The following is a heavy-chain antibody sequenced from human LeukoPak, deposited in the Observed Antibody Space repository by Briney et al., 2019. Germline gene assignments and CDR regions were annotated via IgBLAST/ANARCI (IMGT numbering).Heavy chain of an antibody. Sequence: GGSLRLSCAASGFTFSRYDMHWVRQATGKGLEWVSAIGTAGDTYYPGSVKGRFTISRENAKNSLCLQMNSLRAGDTAVYYCARGNELLGFDYWGQGTLVTVSS. CDR1: GFTFSRYD. CDR2: IGTAGDT. D-gene: IGHD1-26*01. J-gene: IGHJ4*02. CDR3: ARGNELLGFDY. V-gene: IGHV3-13*01.